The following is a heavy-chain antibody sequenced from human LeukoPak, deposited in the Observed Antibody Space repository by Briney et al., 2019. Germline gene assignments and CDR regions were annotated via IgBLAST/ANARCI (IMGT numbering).Heavy chain of an antibody. CDR1: GGSISSYY. Sequence: SETLSLTCTVSGGSISSYYWSWIRQPPGKGLEWIGYIYYSGSTNYNPSLKSRVTISVDTSKNQFSLKLSSVTAADTAVYYCARRRGYYYYMDVWGKGTTVTVSS. CDR2: IYYSGST. CDR3: ARRRGYYYYMDV. D-gene: IGHD5-12*01. J-gene: IGHJ6*03. V-gene: IGHV4-59*01.